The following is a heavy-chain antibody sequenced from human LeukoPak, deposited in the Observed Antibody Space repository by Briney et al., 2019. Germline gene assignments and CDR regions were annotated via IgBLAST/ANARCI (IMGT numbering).Heavy chain of an antibody. J-gene: IGHJ4*02. V-gene: IGHV4-59*08. Sequence: PSETLSLTCTVSGGSISSYYWSWIRQPPGKGLEWIGYIYYIGSTNYNPSLKSRVTISVDTSKNQFSLRLSSVTAADTAVYYCARAYSGYDRRDYWGQGTLVTVSS. CDR1: GGSISSYY. D-gene: IGHD5-12*01. CDR3: ARAYSGYDRRDY. CDR2: IYYIGST.